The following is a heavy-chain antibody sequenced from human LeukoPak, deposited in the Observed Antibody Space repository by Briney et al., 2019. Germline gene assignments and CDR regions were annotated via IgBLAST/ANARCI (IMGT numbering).Heavy chain of an antibody. CDR2: FDPEDGET. CDR3: ATSGVLWFGESGDFDY. CDR1: GYTLTELS. Sequence: GASVKVSCKVSGYTLTELSMHWVRQAPGKGLEWMGGFDPEDGETIYAQKFQGRVTMTEDTSTDTAYMELSSLRSEDTAVYYCATSGVLWFGESGDFDYWGQGTLVTVSS. D-gene: IGHD3-10*01. J-gene: IGHJ4*02. V-gene: IGHV1-24*01.